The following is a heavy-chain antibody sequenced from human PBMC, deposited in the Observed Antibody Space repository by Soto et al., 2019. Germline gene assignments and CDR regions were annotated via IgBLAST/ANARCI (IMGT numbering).Heavy chain of an antibody. D-gene: IGHD6-19*01. CDR2: TYYRSKWYN. CDR1: GDSVSSNSAA. CDR3: ARERAAFIAVASNWFDP. Sequence: SQTLSLTCAISGDSVSSNSAAWNWISQSPSRGLEWLGRTYYRSKWYNDYAVSVKSRITINPDTSKNQFPLQLNSVTPEDTAVYYCARERAAFIAVASNWFDPWGQGTLVTVSS. J-gene: IGHJ5*02. V-gene: IGHV6-1*01.